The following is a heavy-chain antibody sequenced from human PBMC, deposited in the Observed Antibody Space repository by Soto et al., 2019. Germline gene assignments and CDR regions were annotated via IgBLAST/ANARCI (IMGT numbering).Heavy chain of an antibody. CDR3: ARAAGYYDSSGYRSIWYFDL. J-gene: IGHJ2*01. V-gene: IGHV1-69*12. D-gene: IGHD3-22*01. CDR1: GGTFSSYA. Sequence: QVQLVQSGAEVKKPGSSVKVSCKASGGTFSSYAISWVRQAPGQGLEWMGGIIPIFGTANYAQKFQGRVTSTADESTGTAYMEVSSLRSEDTAVYYCARAAGYYDSSGYRSIWYFDLWGRGTLVTVSS. CDR2: IIPIFGTA.